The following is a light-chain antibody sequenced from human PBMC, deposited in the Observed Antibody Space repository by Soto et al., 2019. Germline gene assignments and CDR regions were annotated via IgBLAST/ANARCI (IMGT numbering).Light chain of an antibody. CDR1: SRDVGGYNY. J-gene: IGLJ2*01. CDR3: SSYGGTNNLV. Sequence: QSALTQPPSASGSPGQSVTISCTGASRDVGGYNYVSWYQQHPGKAPKLMIYEVNKRPSGVPDRFSASKFGNTASLTVSGLQGEAEADYYCSSYGGTNNLVFGGGTKLTVL. V-gene: IGLV2-8*01. CDR2: EVN.